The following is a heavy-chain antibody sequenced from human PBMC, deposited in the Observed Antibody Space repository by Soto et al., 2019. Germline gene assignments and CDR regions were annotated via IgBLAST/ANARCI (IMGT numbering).Heavy chain of an antibody. V-gene: IGHV4-34*01. Sequence: SETLSLTCAVYGVSFSGYYWSWIRQPPGKGLEWIGEINHSGSTNYNPSLKSRVTISVDTSKNQFSLKLSSVTAADTAVYYCARVTSFGVVRSVNYYYYYMGVWGKGTTVTVSS. CDR2: INHSGST. D-gene: IGHD3-3*01. CDR1: GVSFSGYY. CDR3: ARVTSFGVVRSVNYYYYYMGV. J-gene: IGHJ6*03.